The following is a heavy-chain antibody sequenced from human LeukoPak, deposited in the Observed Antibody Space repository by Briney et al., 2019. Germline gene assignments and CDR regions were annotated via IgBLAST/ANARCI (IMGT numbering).Heavy chain of an antibody. CDR2: IYRSGSA. Sequence: SETLSLTCAVSRYSISSGYHWAWIRQPPGKGLEWIGSIYRSGSAYYNPSLKSRVTISVDTSKNQFSLRVTSVTAADTAVYYCARVDYILGYWGQGTLVTVSS. D-gene: IGHD4-11*01. J-gene: IGHJ4*02. CDR3: ARVDYILGY. V-gene: IGHV4-38-2*01. CDR1: RYSISSGYH.